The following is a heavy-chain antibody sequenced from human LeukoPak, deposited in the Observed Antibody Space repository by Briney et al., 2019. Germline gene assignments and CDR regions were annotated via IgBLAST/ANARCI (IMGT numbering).Heavy chain of an antibody. V-gene: IGHV1-3*04. CDR1: GYIFTSDA. D-gene: IGHD1-14*01. J-gene: IGHJ4*02. Sequence: ASVKVSCKASGYIFTSDAMHWVRQAPGRRLEWMGWINTDNGNTKYSQKFQGRVTITRDTSANTGYMELSSLRSEDTAVYYCARMKRYYFDYWGQGTLVTVSS. CDR3: ARMKRYYFDY. CDR2: INTDNGNT.